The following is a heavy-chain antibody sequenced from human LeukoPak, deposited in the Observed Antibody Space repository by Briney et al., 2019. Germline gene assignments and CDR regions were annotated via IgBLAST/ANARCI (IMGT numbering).Heavy chain of an antibody. J-gene: IGHJ4*02. CDR3: ARRVDSYWFSDY. V-gene: IGHV5-10-1*01. CDR2: IDPSDSDT. Sequence: GESLKISCKASGYSFTSYWISWVRQMPGEGLEWMGRIDPSDSDTNYSPSFQGHVTMSADKSISTAYLQWSSLKASDTAMYYCARRVDSYWFSDYWGQGTLVTVSS. CDR1: GYSFTSYW. D-gene: IGHD1-26*01.